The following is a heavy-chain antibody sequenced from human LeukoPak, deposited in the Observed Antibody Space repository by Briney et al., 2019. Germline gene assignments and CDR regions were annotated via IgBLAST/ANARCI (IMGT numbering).Heavy chain of an antibody. J-gene: IGHJ4*02. V-gene: IGHV3-7*03. CDR3: AKEGRSLQTY. CDR2: IKEDGTET. D-gene: IGHD5-24*01. CDR1: GFMFSSNW. Sequence: GGSLRLSCAASGFMFSSNWMSWVRLAPGKGLEWVANIKEDGTETYYVDPVKGRFTISRDNAKSSLYLQMNSLRVEDTAVYYCAKEGRSLQTYWGQGTLVTVSS.